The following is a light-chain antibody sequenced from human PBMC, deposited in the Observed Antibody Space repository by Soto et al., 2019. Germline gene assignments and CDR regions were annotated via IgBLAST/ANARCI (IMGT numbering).Light chain of an antibody. CDR2: GAS. Sequence: EIVLTQSPGTLSVSPGERATLSCRASQSISSNHLAWYQQKPGQAPSLLIYGASSRATGIPDRFSGSGSGTDITLTISGLEPEDSAIYYCQQYVSWTFGQGTKVEI. J-gene: IGKJ1*01. CDR1: QSISSNH. V-gene: IGKV3-20*01. CDR3: QQYVSWT.